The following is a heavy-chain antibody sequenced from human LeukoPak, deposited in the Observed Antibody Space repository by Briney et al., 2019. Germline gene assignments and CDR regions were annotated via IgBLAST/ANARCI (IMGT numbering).Heavy chain of an antibody. CDR3: ARYIIAGSYSLFYYYGMDV. D-gene: IGHD3-10*01. CDR1: GYTFTTYY. Sequence: ASVKVSCKASGYTFTTYYILWVRQAPGQGLEWMGIINPGGGRPTYAQKFQGRVTMTSDTSTSTAYMEVSSLRSEDTAVYYCARYIIAGSYSLFYYYGMDVWGQGTTVTVSS. J-gene: IGHJ6*02. V-gene: IGHV1-46*01. CDR2: INPGGGRP.